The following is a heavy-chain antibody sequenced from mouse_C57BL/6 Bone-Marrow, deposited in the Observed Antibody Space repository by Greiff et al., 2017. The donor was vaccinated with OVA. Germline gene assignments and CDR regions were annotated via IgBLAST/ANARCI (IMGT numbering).Heavy chain of an antibody. CDR1: GYTFTSYW. V-gene: IGHV1-50*01. CDR3: ASAVFAY. Sequence: VQLQQPGAELVKPGASVKLSCKASGYTFTSYWMQWVKQRPGQGLEWIGEIDPSDSYTNYKQKFKGKATLTADTSSSAAYMQLNILTSESSAVYYCASAVFAYWGQGTLVTVSA. J-gene: IGHJ3*01. CDR2: IDPSDSYT.